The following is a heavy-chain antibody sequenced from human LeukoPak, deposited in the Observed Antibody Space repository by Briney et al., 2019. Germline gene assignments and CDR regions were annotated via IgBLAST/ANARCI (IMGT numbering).Heavy chain of an antibody. CDR2: IIPILGIA. CDR3: AREKEPYYFDY. Sequence: GASVKVSCKASGGTFSSYAISRVRQAPGQGLEWMGRIIPILGIANYAQKFQGRVTITADKSTSTAYMELSSLRSEDTAVYYCAREKEPYYFDYWGQGTLVTVSS. CDR1: GGTFSSYA. J-gene: IGHJ4*02. V-gene: IGHV1-69*04.